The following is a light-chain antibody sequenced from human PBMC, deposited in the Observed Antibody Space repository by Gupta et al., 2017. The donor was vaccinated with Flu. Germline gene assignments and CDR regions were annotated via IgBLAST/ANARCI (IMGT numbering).Light chain of an antibody. CDR3: QQFDKLLIT. CDR2: DVY. CDR1: QDIGNY. J-gene: IGKJ4*01. V-gene: IGKV1-33*01. Sequence: DIHMTQSPSSLSASVGDRVTITCQASQDIGNYLNWYQQKPGKAPKLLIYDVYNLATGVPSKFSGSGSGTDFTLTISSLQPEDVATYYCQQFDKLLITFGGGTNVEIK.